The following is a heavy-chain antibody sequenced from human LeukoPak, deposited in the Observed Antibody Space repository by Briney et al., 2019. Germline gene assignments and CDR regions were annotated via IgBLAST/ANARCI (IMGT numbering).Heavy chain of an antibody. CDR2: MNPNSGNT. Sequence: ASVKVSCKASGYTFTGYYMHWVRQAPGQGLEWMGWMNPNSGNTGYAQKFQGRVTITRNTSISTAYMELSSLRSEDTAVYYCAREDGSGVNWFDPWGQGTLVTVSS. J-gene: IGHJ5*02. CDR3: AREDGSGVNWFDP. V-gene: IGHV1-8*03. CDR1: GYTFTGYY. D-gene: IGHD3-10*01.